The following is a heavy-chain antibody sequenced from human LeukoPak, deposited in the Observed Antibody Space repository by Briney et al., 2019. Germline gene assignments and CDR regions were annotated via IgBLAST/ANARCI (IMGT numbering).Heavy chain of an antibody. D-gene: IGHD3-3*01. Sequence: KPSETLSLTCTVSGDSISSSSYYWGWIRQPPGKGLYWIGGIFYSGSTYYNPSLKSRVTISVDTSKNQFSLRLNSVTAADTAVYYCASRYTIFGVATFDYWGQGTLVTVSS. CDR2: IFYSGST. J-gene: IGHJ4*02. CDR3: ASRYTIFGVATFDY. V-gene: IGHV4-39*01. CDR1: GDSISSSSYY.